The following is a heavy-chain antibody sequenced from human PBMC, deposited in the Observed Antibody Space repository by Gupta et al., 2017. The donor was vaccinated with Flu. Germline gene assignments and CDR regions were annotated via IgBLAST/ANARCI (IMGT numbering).Heavy chain of an antibody. V-gene: IGHV4-59*01. CDR3: ARVSVGFCSGNTCFNWFDP. Sequence: ISSDYWGWIRQPPGKGLEYIGYIYYSGNTNYNPSLKSRVTISLDTSKNQVSLKLISVTAADTAVYYCARVSVGFCSGNTCFNWFDPWGQGTLGTVSS. D-gene: IGHD2-15*01. CDR2: IYYSGNT. CDR1: ISSDY. J-gene: IGHJ5*02.